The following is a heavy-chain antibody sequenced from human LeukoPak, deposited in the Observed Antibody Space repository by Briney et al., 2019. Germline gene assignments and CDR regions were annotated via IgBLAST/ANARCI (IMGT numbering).Heavy chain of an antibody. CDR2: MNPNSGNT. CDR3: ARLITMVRGVPYYYYMDV. Sequence: ASVKVSCKASGYTFTSYDINWVRQATGQGLEWMGWMNPNSGNTGYAQKFQGRVTMTRNTSISTAYMELSSLRSEDTAVYYCARLITMVRGVPYYYYMDVWGKGTTVTISS. V-gene: IGHV1-8*01. D-gene: IGHD3-10*01. CDR1: GYTFTSYD. J-gene: IGHJ6*03.